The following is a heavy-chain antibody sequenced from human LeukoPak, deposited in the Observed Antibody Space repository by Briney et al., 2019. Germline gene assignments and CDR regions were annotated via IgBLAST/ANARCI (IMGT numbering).Heavy chain of an antibody. CDR3: ARGTIFLEWLLSY. J-gene: IGHJ4*02. V-gene: IGHV3-64*01. D-gene: IGHD3-3*01. Sequence: GGSLRLSCAASGFTFSSYAMHWVRQAPGKGLEYVSAISSNGVSTYYANSAKGRFTISRDNSKNTLYLQMGSLRAEDMAVYYCARGTIFLEWLLSYWGQGTLVTVSS. CDR2: ISSNGVST. CDR1: GFTFSSYA.